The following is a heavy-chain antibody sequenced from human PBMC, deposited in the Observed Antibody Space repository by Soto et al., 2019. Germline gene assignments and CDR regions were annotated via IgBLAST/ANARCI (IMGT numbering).Heavy chain of an antibody. D-gene: IGHD5-18*01. CDR3: ARARGYSYGLAGYAFDI. Sequence: QVQLVQSGAEVKKPGYSVKVSCKASGGTFSSYAISWVRQAPGQGLEWMGGIIPIFGTANYAQKFQGRVTITADESTSTAYMELSSLRSEDTAVYYCARARGYSYGLAGYAFDIWGQGTMVTVSS. J-gene: IGHJ3*02. V-gene: IGHV1-69*12. CDR2: IIPIFGTA. CDR1: GGTFSSYA.